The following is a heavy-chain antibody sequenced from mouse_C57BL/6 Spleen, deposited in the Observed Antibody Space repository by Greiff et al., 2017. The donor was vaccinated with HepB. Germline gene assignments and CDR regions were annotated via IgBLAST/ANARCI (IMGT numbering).Heavy chain of an antibody. CDR3: ARCDYGPDWYFDV. V-gene: IGHV1-82*01. CDR2: IYPGDGDT. Sequence: QVQLQQSGPELVKPGASVKISCKASGYAFSSSWMNWVKQRPGKGLEWIGRIYPGDGDTNYNGKFKGKATLTADKSSSTADMQLSSLTSEDSAVYFCARCDYGPDWYFDVWGTGTTVTVSS. CDR1: GYAFSSSW. D-gene: IGHD2-4*01. J-gene: IGHJ1*03.